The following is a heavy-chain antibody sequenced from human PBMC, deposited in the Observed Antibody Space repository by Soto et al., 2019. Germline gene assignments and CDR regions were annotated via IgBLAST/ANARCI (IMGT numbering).Heavy chain of an antibody. CDR3: AGSSYDSFISSNVGSDY. CDR1: GYSFSTSW. Sequence: GESLKISCRGSGYSFSTSWIAWVRQMPGKGLEWMGIIYPGDSDTRYSPSFQGQVTISADKSISTAYLQWRRLKASDTANYDCAGSSYDSFISSNVGSDYWGQGTLVTVSS. CDR2: IYPGDSDT. D-gene: IGHD3-22*01. J-gene: IGHJ4*02. V-gene: IGHV5-51*01.